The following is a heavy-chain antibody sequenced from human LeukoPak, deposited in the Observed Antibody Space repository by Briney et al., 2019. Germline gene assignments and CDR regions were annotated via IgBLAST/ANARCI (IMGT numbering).Heavy chain of an antibody. CDR3: ARAHCSGGSCYSPIDAFDI. Sequence: SQTLSLTCAISGDSVSSNSAAWNWIRQSPSRGLEWLGRTYYRSKWYNDYAVSVKSRITINPDTSKNQFSLQLNSVTPEDTAVYYCARAHCSGGSCYSPIDAFDIWGQGTMVTVSS. J-gene: IGHJ3*02. CDR1: GDSVSSNSAA. V-gene: IGHV6-1*01. D-gene: IGHD2-15*01. CDR2: TYYRSKWYN.